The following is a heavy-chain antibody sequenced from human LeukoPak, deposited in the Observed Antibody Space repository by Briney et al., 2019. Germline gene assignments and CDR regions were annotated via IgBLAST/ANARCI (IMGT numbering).Heavy chain of an antibody. Sequence: GGSLRLSCAASRFTSSSYAMHWVRQAPGKGLEYVSAISRNGGSTYYANSVKGRFTISRDNSKNTLYLQMGSLRAEDMAVYYCARDREQQHVFSSGDAFDIWGQGTMVTVSS. V-gene: IGHV3-64*01. D-gene: IGHD6-13*01. J-gene: IGHJ3*02. CDR1: RFTSSSYA. CDR2: ISRNGGST. CDR3: ARDREQQHVFSSGDAFDI.